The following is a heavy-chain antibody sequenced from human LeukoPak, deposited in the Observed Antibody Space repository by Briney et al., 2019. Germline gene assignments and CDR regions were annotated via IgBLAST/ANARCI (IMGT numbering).Heavy chain of an antibody. J-gene: IGHJ4*02. CDR3: ARLSLHLLEWSPTKGKEMHYFDY. CDR2: MNPNSGNT. V-gene: IGHV1-8*03. Sequence: GASVKVSCKASGYTFTSYDINWVRQATGQGLEWMGWMNPNSGNTDYAQKFQGRFTITINTSISTAYMELSSLRSEDTAVYYCARLSLHLLEWSPTKGKEMHYFDYWGQGTLVTVSS. D-gene: IGHD3-3*01. CDR1: GYTFTSYD.